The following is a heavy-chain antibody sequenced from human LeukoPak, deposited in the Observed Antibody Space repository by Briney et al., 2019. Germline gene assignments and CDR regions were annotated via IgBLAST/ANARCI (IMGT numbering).Heavy chain of an antibody. D-gene: IGHD3-3*01. Sequence: GGSLRLSCAASGFTFSSYGMHWVRQAPGKGLEWVSGISWNSGSIGYADSVKGRFTISRDNAKNSLYLQMNSLRAEDTALYYCAKDAYDFWSGSFDYWGQGTLVTVSS. CDR3: AKDAYDFWSGSFDY. CDR2: ISWNSGSI. V-gene: IGHV3-9*01. CDR1: GFTFSSYG. J-gene: IGHJ4*02.